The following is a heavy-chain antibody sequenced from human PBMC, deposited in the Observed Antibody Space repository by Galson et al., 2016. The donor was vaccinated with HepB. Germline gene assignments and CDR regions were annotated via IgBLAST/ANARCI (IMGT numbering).Heavy chain of an antibody. CDR2: ISNTSSTI. J-gene: IGHJ2*01. V-gene: IGHV3-48*02. CDR1: GFTFSSYT. CDR3: ARDRGWSHRVYWYFDL. D-gene: IGHD2-15*01. Sequence: SLRLSCAASGFTFSSYTMNWVRQAPGKGLEWVSYISNTSSTIYYEDSVKGRFTTSRDNANNSLYLQMNSLRDEDTAVYFCARDRGWSHRVYWYFDLWGRGTLVTVSS.